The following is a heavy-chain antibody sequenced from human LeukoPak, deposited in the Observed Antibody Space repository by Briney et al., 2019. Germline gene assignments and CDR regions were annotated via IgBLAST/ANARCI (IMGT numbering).Heavy chain of an antibody. J-gene: IGHJ4*02. CDR2: IYHSGST. CDR1: GGSFSGYY. Sequence: PSETLFLTCAVYGGSFSGYYWSWIRQPPGKGLEWIGYIYHSGSTYYNPSLKSRVTISVDRSKNQFSLKLSSVTAADTAVYYCARGGNYYDSSGPTYFDYWGQGTLVTVSS. V-gene: IGHV4-34*01. D-gene: IGHD3-22*01. CDR3: ARGGNYYDSSGPTYFDY.